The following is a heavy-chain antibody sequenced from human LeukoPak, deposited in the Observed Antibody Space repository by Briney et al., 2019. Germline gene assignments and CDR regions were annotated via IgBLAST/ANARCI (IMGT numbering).Heavy chain of an antibody. J-gene: IGHJ4*02. CDR1: GYTFTGYY. V-gene: IGHV1-69*13. Sequence: SVKVSCKASGYTFTGYYMHWVRQAPGQGLEWMGGIIPIFGTANYAQKFQGRVTITADESTSTAYMELSSLRSEDTAVYYCARVDRPERDGYNFDYWGQGTLVTVSS. CDR3: ARVDRPERDGYNFDY. D-gene: IGHD5-24*01. CDR2: IIPIFGTA.